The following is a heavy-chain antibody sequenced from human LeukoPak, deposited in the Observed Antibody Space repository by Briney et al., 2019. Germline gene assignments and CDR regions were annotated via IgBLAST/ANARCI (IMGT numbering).Heavy chain of an antibody. Sequence: GASVKVSCKASGYTFTSYGISWVRQAPGQGLEWTGWISAYNGNTNYAQKLQGRVTMTTDTSTSTAYMELRSLRSDDTAVYYCARATMVQGVITPPFDYWGQGTLVTVSS. V-gene: IGHV1-18*01. J-gene: IGHJ4*02. D-gene: IGHD3-10*01. CDR1: GYTFTSYG. CDR3: ARATMVQGVITPPFDY. CDR2: ISAYNGNT.